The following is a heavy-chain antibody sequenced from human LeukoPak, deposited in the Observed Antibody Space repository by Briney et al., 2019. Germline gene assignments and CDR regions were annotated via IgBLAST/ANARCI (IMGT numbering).Heavy chain of an antibody. D-gene: IGHD3-9*01. CDR3: ARLQTYYDILTGSQYYFDY. CDR2: IYPGDSDT. V-gene: IGHV5-51*01. J-gene: IGHJ4*02. Sequence: GESLKISCKGSGYSFTSYWIGWVRQMPGKGLEWMGIIYPGDSDTRYSPSFQGQVTISADKSISTAYLQWSSLKASDTAMYYCARLQTYYDILTGSQYYFDYWGQGTLVTVSS. CDR1: GYSFTSYW.